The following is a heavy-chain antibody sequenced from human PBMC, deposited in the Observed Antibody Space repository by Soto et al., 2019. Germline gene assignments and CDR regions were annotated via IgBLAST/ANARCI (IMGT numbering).Heavy chain of an antibody. CDR1: GDSVSSNSAA. Sequence: SQTLSLTCAISGDSVSSNSAAWNWIRQSPSRGLEWLGRTYYRSKWYNDYAVSVKSRITINPDTSKNQFSLQLNSVTPEDTAVYYCARDLSAYDFCSGYYPPFDYWRQGTLVTVTS. CDR2: TYYRSKWYN. J-gene: IGHJ4*02. V-gene: IGHV6-1*01. CDR3: ARDLSAYDFCSGYYPPFDY. D-gene: IGHD3-3*01.